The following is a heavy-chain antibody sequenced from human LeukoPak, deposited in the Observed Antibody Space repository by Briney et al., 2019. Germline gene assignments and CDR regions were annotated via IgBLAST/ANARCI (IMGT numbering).Heavy chain of an antibody. CDR1: GFTFSSYS. V-gene: IGHV3-21*04. D-gene: IGHD3-10*01. CDR2: ISSSSSYI. J-gene: IGHJ4*02. Sequence: PGGSLRLSCAASGFTFSSYSMNWVRQAPGKGLEWVSSISSSSSYIYYADSVKGRFTISRDNSKNTLYLQMNSLRAEDTAVYYCAKETMVREYFDYWGQGTLVTVSS. CDR3: AKETMVREYFDY.